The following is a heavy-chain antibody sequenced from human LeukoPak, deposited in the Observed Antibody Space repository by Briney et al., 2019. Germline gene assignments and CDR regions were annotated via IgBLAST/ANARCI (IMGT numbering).Heavy chain of an antibody. CDR2: MYPSGST. Sequence: SETLSLTCAVYGGSFSGYYWSWIRQPAGKGLEWIGRMYPSGSTNYNPSLTSRVTMSVDTSKNQFSLKLSSVTAADTAVYYCARDLAVAGTVAALGYWGQGTQVTVSS. CDR3: ARDLAVAGTVAALGY. CDR1: GGSFSGYY. D-gene: IGHD6-19*01. J-gene: IGHJ4*02. V-gene: IGHV4-4*07.